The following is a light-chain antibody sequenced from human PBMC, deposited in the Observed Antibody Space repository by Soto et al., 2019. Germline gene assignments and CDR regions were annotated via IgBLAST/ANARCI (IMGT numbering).Light chain of an antibody. CDR1: QSVSSN. J-gene: IGKJ5*01. CDR2: GAS. CDR3: GHCAAWPST. V-gene: IGKV3-15*01. Sequence: EIGMTLSPATVSVYQGERATLSCGASQSVSSNLAWYQQKPGQAPRLLIYGASTRATGIPARFSGSGSGTELTLTFSSMQSEDVVLYYCGHCAAWPSTFGEGTRLEIK.